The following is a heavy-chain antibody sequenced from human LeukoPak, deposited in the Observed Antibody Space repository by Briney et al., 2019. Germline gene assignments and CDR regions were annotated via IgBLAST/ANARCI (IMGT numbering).Heavy chain of an antibody. CDR1: GFTFSNYA. D-gene: IGHD3-22*01. CDR2: ISSSGGST. J-gene: IGHJ4*02. V-gene: IGHV3-23*01. CDR3: AKDLYYDSRGTPTDY. Sequence: GGSLRLSCAASGFTFSNYAMTWVRQAPGKGLEWVLTISSSGGSTYYADSVKGRFTISRDNSKNTVYLQVNSLRAEDTAVYYCAKDLYYDSRGTPTDYWGQGALVTVSS.